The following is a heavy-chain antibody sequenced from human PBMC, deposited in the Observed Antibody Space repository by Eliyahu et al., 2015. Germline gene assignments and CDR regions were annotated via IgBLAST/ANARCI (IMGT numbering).Heavy chain of an antibody. J-gene: IGHJ4*02. CDR2: IYWNDDK. CDR1: GFSLRTSGXG. D-gene: IGHD1-26*01. CDR3: AHRLNGAFAS. Sequence: QITLKESGPTLVKPTQTLTLTCTFSGFSLRTSGXGXGWVRQPPGKALEWLALIYWNDDKRFSPSLSSRLTITKGPSNNQVVLTMTNMDPVDTATYYCAHRLNGAFASWGQGALVTVSS. V-gene: IGHV2-5*01.